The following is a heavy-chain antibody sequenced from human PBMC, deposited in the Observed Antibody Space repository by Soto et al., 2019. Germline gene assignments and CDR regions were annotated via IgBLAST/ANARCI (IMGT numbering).Heavy chain of an antibody. CDR3: ARTLGIAAGRSYCGMDV. CDR2: MNPNSGNT. V-gene: IGHV1-8*01. J-gene: IGHJ6*02. D-gene: IGHD6-13*01. Sequence: GAAVKASCKASGYSFTSYDINWVRQATGQGLEGMGWMNPNSGNTGYAQKFQGRVTMTRNTSISTAYIELRSLRSEETAVYYCARTLGIAAGRSYCGMDVWGQGXTVTVYS. CDR1: GYSFTSYD.